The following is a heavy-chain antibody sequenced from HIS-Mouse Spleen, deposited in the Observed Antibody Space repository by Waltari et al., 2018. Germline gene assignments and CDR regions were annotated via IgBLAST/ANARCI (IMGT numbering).Heavy chain of an antibody. V-gene: IGHV3-21*01. CDR3: AREIPYSSSWYDWYFDL. D-gene: IGHD6-13*01. CDR2: ISSSSSYI. CDR1: GFTSSSYS. J-gene: IGHJ2*01. Sequence: EVQLVESGGGLVKPGGSLRLSCAAAGFTSSSYSSNWARQAPGKGLEWVSSISSSSSYIYYADSVKGRFTISRDNAKNSLYLQMNSLRAEDTAVYYCAREIPYSSSWYDWYFDLWGRGTLVTVSS.